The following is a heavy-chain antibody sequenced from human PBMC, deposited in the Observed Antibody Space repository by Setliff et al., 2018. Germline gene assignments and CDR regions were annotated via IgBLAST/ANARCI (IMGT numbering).Heavy chain of an antibody. D-gene: IGHD2-2*01. CDR1: GYTFTSYG. CDR3: ARDGASWLNWFDP. CDR2: ISAYNGNT. J-gene: IGHJ5*02. V-gene: IGHV1-18*01. Sequence: ASVKVSCKASGYTFTSYGISWVRQAPGQGLEWMGWISAYNGNTNYAQKLQGRVTMTRDTSITAAYLELSSLRYDDTAVYYCARDGASWLNWFDPWGQGTQVTVS.